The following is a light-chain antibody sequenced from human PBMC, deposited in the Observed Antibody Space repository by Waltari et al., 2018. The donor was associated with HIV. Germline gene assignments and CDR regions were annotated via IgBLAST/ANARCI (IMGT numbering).Light chain of an antibody. J-gene: IGKJ2*03. V-gene: IGKV3-15*01. Sequence: EIVLTQSPATLSVSPGERVTLSCRASQRIGSYLAWFQQKPGQVPTLLIYEGSVRATDIPARFSGSGSGTEFTLTIGSLQYEDCAVYFCHQYSDWPFSFGQGTKLDIK. CDR1: QRIGSY. CDR2: EGS. CDR3: HQYSDWPFS.